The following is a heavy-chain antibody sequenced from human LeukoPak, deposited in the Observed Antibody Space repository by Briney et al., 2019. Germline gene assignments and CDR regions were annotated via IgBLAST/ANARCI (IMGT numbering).Heavy chain of an antibody. CDR1: GFTFSSYA. CDR3: ARSRGLDVHYYYYMDV. V-gene: IGHV3-64*01. CDR2: ITSDGGRT. D-gene: IGHD3-10*01. J-gene: IGHJ6*03. Sequence: GGSLRLSCAASGFTFSSYAVHWVRQAPGKGLEYASAITSDGGRTYYAHSVKGRFTISRDNSKNTLYLQMGSLRAEDMAVYHCARSRGLDVHYYYYMDVWGKGTTVTVSS.